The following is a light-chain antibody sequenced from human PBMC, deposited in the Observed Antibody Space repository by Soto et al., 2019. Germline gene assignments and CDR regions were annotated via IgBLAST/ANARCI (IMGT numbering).Light chain of an antibody. J-gene: IGKJ5*01. Sequence: DIQLTQSPSSLSASVGDRVTITCQASRDITKSLNWYQQRPGKAPKLLIHGTSSLETGVPSRFSGSGSGTSFTFTISSLQPEDIATYYCQQYDNLLYTFGQGTRLEIK. CDR3: QQYDNLLYT. CDR1: RDITKS. CDR2: GTS. V-gene: IGKV1-33*01.